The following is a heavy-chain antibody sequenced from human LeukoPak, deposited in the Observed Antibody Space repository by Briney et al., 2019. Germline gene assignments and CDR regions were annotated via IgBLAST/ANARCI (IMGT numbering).Heavy chain of an antibody. J-gene: IGHJ4*02. D-gene: IGHD5-24*01. CDR3: ARSGWWMATNFDY. CDR1: GFTCSSHR. Sequence: GGSLRPSCAAPGFTCSSHRISWVRQAPGKGPEWVANIKQEGSEKYYVGSVKGRFTICRDNAKNSPYLQMNGLRAEDTAAYYCARSGWWMATNFDYWGQGTLVPVSS. V-gene: IGHV3-7*01. CDR2: IKQEGSEK.